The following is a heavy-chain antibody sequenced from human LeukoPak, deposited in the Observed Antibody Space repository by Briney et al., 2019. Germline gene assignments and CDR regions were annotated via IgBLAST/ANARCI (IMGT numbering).Heavy chain of an antibody. CDR2: IYVSGTT. CDR3: ATIVAAAARGFFDY. Sequence: PSETLSLTCIVSGDSISSGSYYWTWIRQPAGKGLEWIGRIYVSGTTNYNPSLKSRVTISVDTSKNQFSLKLRSVTAADTAVYYCATIVAAAARGFFDYWVQGTLVTVSS. D-gene: IGHD6-13*01. J-gene: IGHJ4*02. CDR1: GDSISSGSYY. V-gene: IGHV4-61*02.